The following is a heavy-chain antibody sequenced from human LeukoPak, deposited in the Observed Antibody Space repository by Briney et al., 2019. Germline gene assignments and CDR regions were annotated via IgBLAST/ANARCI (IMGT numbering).Heavy chain of an antibody. D-gene: IGHD5-24*01. Sequence: ASVKVSCKASGYTFTTYGITWVRQAPGQGLEWMGWISAYNGNTNYAQRLQGRVTMTTDTSTSTAYMELRSLRSDDTAVYYCARALVDGYKELGYWGQGTLVTVSS. CDR3: ARALVDGYKELGY. J-gene: IGHJ4*02. V-gene: IGHV1-18*01. CDR2: ISAYNGNT. CDR1: GYTFTTYG.